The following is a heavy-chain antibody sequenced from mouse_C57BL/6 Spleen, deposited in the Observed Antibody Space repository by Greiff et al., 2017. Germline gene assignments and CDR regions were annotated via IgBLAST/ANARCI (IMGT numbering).Heavy chain of an antibody. CDR3: ARRGGIYYGSLYAKDY. J-gene: IGHJ4*01. D-gene: IGHD2-2*01. V-gene: IGHV1-82*01. Sequence: QVQLKQSGPELVKPGASVKISCKASGYAFSSSWMNWVKQRPGKGLEWIGRIYPGDGDTNYNGKFKGKATLTADKSSSTAYMQPSSLTSEDSAVYFCARRGGIYYGSLYAKDYWGEGTSVTDSS. CDR1: GYAFSSSW. CDR2: IYPGDGDT.